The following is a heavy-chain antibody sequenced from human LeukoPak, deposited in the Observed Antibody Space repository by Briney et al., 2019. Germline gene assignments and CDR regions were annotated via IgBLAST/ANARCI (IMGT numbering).Heavy chain of an antibody. V-gene: IGHV3-23*01. D-gene: IGHD1-14*01. Sequence: GGSLRLSCAASGFTFSSYAMSWVRQAPGKGLEWVSAISGSGGSTYYADSVKGRFTISRDNAKNSLYLQMNSLRAEDTSVYYCASSKFGRTLYYFDYWGQGTLVTVSS. J-gene: IGHJ4*02. CDR3: ASSKFGRTLYYFDY. CDR1: GFTFSSYA. CDR2: ISGSGGST.